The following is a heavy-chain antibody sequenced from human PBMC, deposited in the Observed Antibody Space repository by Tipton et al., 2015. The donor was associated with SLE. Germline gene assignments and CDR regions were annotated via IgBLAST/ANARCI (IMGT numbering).Heavy chain of an antibody. CDR3: ARTYNYAGFDD. CDR1: DNAFASYG. D-gene: IGHD1-1*01. Sequence: QLVQSGAEVKKPGASLKVSCKASDNAFASYGFTWVRQAPGQGLEWMGWISPHNGNTNYAQKFQGRITMTTDTSTNTVYMELRSLRSDDTAVYYCARTYNYAGFDDWGQGTLVTVSS. J-gene: IGHJ4*02. CDR2: ISPHNGNT. V-gene: IGHV1-18*04.